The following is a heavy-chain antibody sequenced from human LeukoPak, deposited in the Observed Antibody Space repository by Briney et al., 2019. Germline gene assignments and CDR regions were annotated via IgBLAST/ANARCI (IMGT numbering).Heavy chain of an antibody. J-gene: IGHJ3*02. V-gene: IGHV5-51*01. CDR3: ARQKYYYDSSGFAFDI. CDR1: GYSFTSYW. D-gene: IGHD3-22*01. CDR2: IYPGDSDT. Sequence: GESLKISCKGSGYSFTSYWIGWVRQMPGKGLEWMGIIYPGDSDTRYSPSFQGQVTISADKSISTAYLQWSSLKASDTAMYYCARQKYYYDSSGFAFDIWGQGTMVTVSS.